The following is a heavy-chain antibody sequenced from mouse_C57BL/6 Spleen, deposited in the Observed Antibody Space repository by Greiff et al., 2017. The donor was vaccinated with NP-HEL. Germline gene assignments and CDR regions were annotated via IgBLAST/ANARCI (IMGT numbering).Heavy chain of an antibody. J-gene: IGHJ2*01. CDR3: ARDVDYYGSSYHFDY. CDR2: ISDGGSYT. CDR1: GFTFSSYA. Sequence: EVKLMESGGGLVKPGGSLKLSCAASGFTFSSYAMSWVRQTPEKRLEWVATISDGGSYTYYPDNVKGRFTISRDNAKNNLYLQMSHLKSEDTAMYDCARDVDYYGSSYHFDYWGQGTTLTVSS. V-gene: IGHV5-4*01. D-gene: IGHD1-1*01.